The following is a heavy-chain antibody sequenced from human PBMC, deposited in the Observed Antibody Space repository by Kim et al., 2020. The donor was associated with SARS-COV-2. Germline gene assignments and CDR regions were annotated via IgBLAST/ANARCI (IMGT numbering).Heavy chain of an antibody. V-gene: IGHV4-39*01. CDR2: IYYSGST. CDR3: ARYGGGDYVWGSYRYTHDAFDI. D-gene: IGHD3-16*02. Sequence: SETLSLTCTVSGGSISSSSYYWGWIRQPPGKGLEWIGSIYYSGSTYYNPSLKSRVTISVDTSKNQFSLKLSSVTAADTAVYYCARYGGGDYVWGSYRYTHDAFDIWGQGTMVTVSS. J-gene: IGHJ3*02. CDR1: GGSISSSSYY.